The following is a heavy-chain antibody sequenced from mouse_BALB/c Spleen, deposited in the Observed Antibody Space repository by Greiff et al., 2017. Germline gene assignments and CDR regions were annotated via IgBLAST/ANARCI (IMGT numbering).Heavy chain of an antibody. V-gene: IGHV1-69*02. CDR2: IDPSDSYT. Sequence: QVQLQQPGAELVKPGASVKLSCKASGYTFTSYWMHWVKQRPGQGLEWIGEIDPSDSYTNYNQKFKGKATLTVDKSSSTAYMQLSSLTSEDSAVYYCARKEYGNYRAMDYWGQGTSVTVSS. CDR1: GYTFTSYW. D-gene: IGHD2-10*02. CDR3: ARKEYGNYRAMDY. J-gene: IGHJ4*01.